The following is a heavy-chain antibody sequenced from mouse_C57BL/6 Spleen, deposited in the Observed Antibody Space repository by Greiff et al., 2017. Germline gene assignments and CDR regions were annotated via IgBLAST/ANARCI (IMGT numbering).Heavy chain of an antibody. CDR2: IYPGDGDT. V-gene: IGHV1-82*01. D-gene: IGHD1-1*01. CDR1: GYAFSSSW. Sequence: VQWVESGPELVKPGASVKISCKASGYAFSSSWMNWVKQRPGKGLEWIGRIYPGDGDTNYNGKFKGKATLTADKSSSTAYMQLSSLTSEDSAVYFCARDGDYYGSSYDAMDYWGQGTSVTVSS. CDR3: ARDGDYYGSSYDAMDY. J-gene: IGHJ4*01.